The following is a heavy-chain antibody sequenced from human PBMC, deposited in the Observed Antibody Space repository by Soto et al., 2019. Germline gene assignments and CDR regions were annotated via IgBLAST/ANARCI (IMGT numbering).Heavy chain of an antibody. D-gene: IGHD1-1*01. J-gene: IGHJ4*01. V-gene: IGHV3-9*01. CDR3: VKDSTVSGVRQGMDY. CDR1: GFIFDDFA. CDR2: IIWSSAYI. Sequence: PVGSLRLSCAASGFIFDDFAMHWVRQAPGKGLEWVAGIIWSSAYIVYGDSVKGRFTVSRDNAKKSLYLQMNSLRPEDSATYYCVKDSTVSGVRQGMDYWGRGTLVTVSS.